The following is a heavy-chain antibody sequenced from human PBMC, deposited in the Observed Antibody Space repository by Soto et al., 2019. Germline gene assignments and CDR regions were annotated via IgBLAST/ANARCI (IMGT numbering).Heavy chain of an antibody. D-gene: IGHD3-10*01. CDR3: ARDRVSFGSGTPDY. V-gene: IGHV1-18*01. Sequence: ASVKVSCKASRYTFTSYGISWVRQAPGQGLEWMGWISAYNGNTNYAQKLQGRVTMTTDTSTSTAYMELRSLRSDDTAVYYCARDRVSFGSGTPDYWGQGTLVTVSS. CDR2: ISAYNGNT. J-gene: IGHJ4*02. CDR1: RYTFTSYG.